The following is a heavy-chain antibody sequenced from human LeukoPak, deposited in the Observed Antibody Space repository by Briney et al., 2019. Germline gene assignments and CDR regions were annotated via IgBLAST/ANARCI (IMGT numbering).Heavy chain of an antibody. CDR2: IIPIFGTA. Sequence: SVKVSCKASGGTFSSYAISWVRQAPGQGLEWMGGIIPIFGTANYPQKFQGRVTITTDESTSTAYMELSSLRSEDTAVYYCASYADYYDSSGYYYSFDYWGQGTLVTVSS. CDR3: ASYADYYDSSGYYYSFDY. CDR1: GGTFSSYA. J-gene: IGHJ4*02. V-gene: IGHV1-69*05. D-gene: IGHD3-22*01.